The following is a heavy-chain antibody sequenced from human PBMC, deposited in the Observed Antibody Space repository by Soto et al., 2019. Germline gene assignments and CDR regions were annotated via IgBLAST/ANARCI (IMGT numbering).Heavy chain of an antibody. V-gene: IGHV5-51*01. CDR1: GFSFSSYG. Sequence: GGSLRLSCAASGFSFSSYGMHWVRQAPGKGLEWMGIIYPGDSDTRYSPSFQGQVTISADKSISTAYLQWSSLKASDTAMYYCARSEHVVVVAATPYYYYYGMDVWGQGTTVTVSS. D-gene: IGHD2-15*01. CDR2: IYPGDSDT. CDR3: ARSEHVVVVAATPYYYYYGMDV. J-gene: IGHJ6*02.